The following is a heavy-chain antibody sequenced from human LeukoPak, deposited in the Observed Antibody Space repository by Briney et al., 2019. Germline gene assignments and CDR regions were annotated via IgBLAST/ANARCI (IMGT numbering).Heavy chain of an antibody. CDR2: IWYDGSNK. CDR3: AREPYYAAGSYYPI. V-gene: IGHV3-33*01. CDR1: GFTFSRYG. Sequence: GGSLRLSCAASGFTFSRYGMHWVRQAPGKGLEWVAVIWYDGSNKDYADSVKGRFTISRDNSKNTLYLQMNSLSAEDTAMYYCAREPYYAAGSYYPIWGQGTMVTVSS. D-gene: IGHD3-10*01. J-gene: IGHJ3*02.